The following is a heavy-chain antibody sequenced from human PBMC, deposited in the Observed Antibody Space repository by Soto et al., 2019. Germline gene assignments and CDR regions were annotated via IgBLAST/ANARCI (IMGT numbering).Heavy chain of an antibody. V-gene: IGHV3-64D*06. CDR3: VIPPLTIFGVEFSTYYFDY. CDR2: ISSNGGST. CDR1: GFTFSSYA. J-gene: IGHJ4*02. Sequence: GGSLRLSCSASGFTFSSYAMHWVRQAPGKGLEYVSAISSNGGSTYYADSVKGRSTISRDNSKNTLYLQMSSLKAEDTAVYYCVIPPLTIFGVEFSTYYFDYWGQGTLVTVSS. D-gene: IGHD3-3*01.